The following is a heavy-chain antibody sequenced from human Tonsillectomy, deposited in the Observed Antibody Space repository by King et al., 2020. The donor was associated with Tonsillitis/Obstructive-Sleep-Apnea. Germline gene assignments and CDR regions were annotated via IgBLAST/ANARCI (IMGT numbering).Heavy chain of an antibody. CDR1: GFSLSTGGVG. J-gene: IGHJ3*02. Sequence: TLKESGPTLVKPTQTLTLTCTFSGFSLSTGGVGVGWIRQPPGKALEWLALIYWDDDKHYSPSLKSRLTITKDTSKNQVVLTMTNMDPVDTATYYCARGSYDSDALEIWGQGTMVTVAS. D-gene: IGHD3-3*01. V-gene: IGHV2-5*02. CDR2: IYWDDDK. CDR3: ARGSYDSDALEI.